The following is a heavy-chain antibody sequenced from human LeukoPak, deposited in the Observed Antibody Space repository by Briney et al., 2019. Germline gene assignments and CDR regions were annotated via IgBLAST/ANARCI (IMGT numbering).Heavy chain of an antibody. D-gene: IGHD2-21*02. CDR3: ARNRPCGGDCYPLAFDI. V-gene: IGHV4-59*01. J-gene: IGHJ3*02. Sequence: SETLSLTCTVSGGSISSYYWSWIRQPPGKGLEWIGYIYYSGSTNYNPSLKSRVTISVDTSKNQFSLKLSSVTAADTAVYYWARNRPCGGDCYPLAFDIWAKGQWSPSLQ. CDR2: IYYSGST. CDR1: GGSISSYY.